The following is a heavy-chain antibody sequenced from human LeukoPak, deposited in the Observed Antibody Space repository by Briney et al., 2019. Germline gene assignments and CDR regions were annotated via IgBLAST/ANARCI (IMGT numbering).Heavy chain of an antibody. CDR3: ARDQVTVATPWVDY. Sequence: GASVKVSCKASIYTFTNYYLHWVRQAPGQGLEWMGWINPNSGGTKPAQKFLGRVTMTRDTSISTAYMELTRLTYDDTAVYYCARDQVTVATPWVDYWGQGTLVTVSS. CDR2: INPNSGGT. D-gene: IGHD4-17*01. V-gene: IGHV1-2*02. CDR1: IYTFTNYY. J-gene: IGHJ4*02.